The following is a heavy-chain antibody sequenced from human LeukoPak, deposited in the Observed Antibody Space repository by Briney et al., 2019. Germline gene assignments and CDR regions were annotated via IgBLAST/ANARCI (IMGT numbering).Heavy chain of an antibody. CDR2: ISYDGSNK. J-gene: IGHJ4*02. CDR3: ARDLERTFDY. CDR1: GFTFSSYA. V-gene: IGHV3-30-3*01. Sequence: GGSLRLSCAASGFTFSSYAMHRVRQAPGKGLEWVAVISYDGSNKYYADSVKGRFTISRDNSKNTLYLQMNSLRAEDTAVYYCARDLERTFDYWGQGTLVTVSS.